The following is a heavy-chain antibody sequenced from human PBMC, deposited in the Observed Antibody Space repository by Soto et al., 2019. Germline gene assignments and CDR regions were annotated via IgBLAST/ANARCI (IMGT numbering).Heavy chain of an antibody. CDR3: ARDPAMVRGVPPYFDY. Sequence: GSLRLSCAASGFTFSSYSMNWVRPAPGKGLEWVSSISSSSYIYYTDSVKGRFTNSRDNAKNSLYLQMNSLRAEDTAVYYCARDPAMVRGVPPYFDYWGQGTLVTVSS. V-gene: IGHV3-21*01. CDR2: ISSSSYI. D-gene: IGHD3-10*01. J-gene: IGHJ4*02. CDR1: GFTFSSYS.